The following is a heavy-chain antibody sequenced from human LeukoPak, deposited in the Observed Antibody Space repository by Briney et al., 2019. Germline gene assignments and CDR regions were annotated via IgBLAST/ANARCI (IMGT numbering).Heavy chain of an antibody. CDR1: GGSISSSTYY. V-gene: IGHV4-39*01. D-gene: IGHD5-12*01. J-gene: IGHJ4*02. CDR2: IYYSGST. CDR3: ATSVDIVARGTVFDY. Sequence: SETLSLTCTVSGGSISSSTYYWGWIRQPPGKGLEWIRSIYYSGSTYYNPSLKSRVTISVDTSKNQFSLKLSSVTAADTAVYYCATSVDIVARGTVFDYWGQGTLVTVSS.